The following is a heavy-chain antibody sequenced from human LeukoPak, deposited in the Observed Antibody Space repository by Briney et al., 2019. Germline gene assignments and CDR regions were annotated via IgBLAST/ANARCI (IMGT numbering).Heavy chain of an antibody. Sequence: ASVKVSCKASGYTFTSYDINWVRQATGQGLEWMGIINPSGGSTSYAQKFQGRVTMTRDTSTSTVYMELSSLRSEDTAVYYCARGPNSSSPDYWGQGTLVTVSS. CDR3: ARGPNSSSPDY. J-gene: IGHJ4*02. V-gene: IGHV1-46*01. D-gene: IGHD6-13*01. CDR2: INPSGGST. CDR1: GYTFTSYD.